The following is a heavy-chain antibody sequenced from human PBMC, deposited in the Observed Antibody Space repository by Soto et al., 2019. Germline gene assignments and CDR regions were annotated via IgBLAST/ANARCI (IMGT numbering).Heavy chain of an antibody. V-gene: IGHV3-23*01. CDR1: GFIFSSYA. J-gene: IGHJ4*02. CDR2: ISGSGGST. Sequence: GGSLRLSCAASGFIFSSYAMSWVRQAPGKGLEWVSAISGSGGSTYYADSVKGRFTIFRDNSKNSLFLQMNSLKDEDTALYYCARDLDWSFDYWGQGALVTVSS. D-gene: IGHD3-9*01. CDR3: ARDLDWSFDY.